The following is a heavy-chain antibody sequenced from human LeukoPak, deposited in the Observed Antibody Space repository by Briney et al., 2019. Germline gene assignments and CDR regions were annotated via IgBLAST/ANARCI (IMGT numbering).Heavy chain of an antibody. CDR2: MYYSGST. J-gene: IGHJ4*02. Sequence: PSETLSLTCTFSGGSITTYYWSWIRQPPGKGLEWIGYMYYSGSTNYNPSLKSRVTISVDTSKNQFSLKLSSVTAADTAVYYCARGDRYSNYHPFDYWGQGTLVTVSS. D-gene: IGHD4-11*01. CDR3: ARGDRYSNYHPFDY. CDR1: GGSITTYY. V-gene: IGHV4-59*01.